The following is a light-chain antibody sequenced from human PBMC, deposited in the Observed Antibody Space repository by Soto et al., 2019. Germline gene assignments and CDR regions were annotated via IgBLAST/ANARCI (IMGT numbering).Light chain of an antibody. CDR2: SVS. Sequence: IQMTQSPSSLSASVGDRVTISCRTSQGINNYLNWYQQKPGEAPRLYIYSVSTLQSGVPSRFSGSGSGTNFTFTSSSLQPEDYATYYCQESYSVRTFGQGTKVDIK. CDR3: QESYSVRT. V-gene: IGKV1-39*01. CDR1: QGINNY. J-gene: IGKJ1*01.